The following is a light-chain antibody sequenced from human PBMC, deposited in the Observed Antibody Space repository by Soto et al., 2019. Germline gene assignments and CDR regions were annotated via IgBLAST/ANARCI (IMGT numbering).Light chain of an antibody. J-gene: IGKJ1*01. V-gene: IGKV3-20*01. CDR3: QQCGSSPWT. CDR1: QSVSSTY. CDR2: GAS. Sequence: EIVLTQSPGTLSLSPGERATLSCRASQSVSSTYLAWYQQKPGQAPRLLIYGASSRATGIPDRFSGGGSGTDSTLTISRVESEDFAVYYCQQCGSSPWTFGQGTKV.